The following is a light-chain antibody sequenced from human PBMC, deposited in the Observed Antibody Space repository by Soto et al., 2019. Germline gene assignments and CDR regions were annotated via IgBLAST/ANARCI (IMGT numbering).Light chain of an antibody. CDR1: SSDVGGYNY. Sequence: QSALTQPPSASGSRGQSVTISCTGTSSDVGGYNYVSWYQQHPGKAPKVIIYEVSKRPSGVPDRFSGSKSGSTASLTVSGLQAEDEADYYCSSYAVTNIFVFGTGTKVTVL. V-gene: IGLV2-8*01. J-gene: IGLJ1*01. CDR2: EVS. CDR3: SSYAVTNIFV.